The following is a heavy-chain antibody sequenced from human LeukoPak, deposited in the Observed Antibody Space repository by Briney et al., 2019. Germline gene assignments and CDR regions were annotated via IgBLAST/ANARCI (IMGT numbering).Heavy chain of an antibody. CDR3: ARGGARQQLVENYFDY. CDR1: GFTLSSNY. J-gene: IGHJ4*02. Sequence: GGSLRLSCAASGFTLSSNYMSWVRQARGKGVEWVSVIYRGGNTYYADSVKGRFTISRDNSKNTLYLQMNSLRAEDTAVYYCARGGARQQLVENYFDYWGQGTLVTVSS. D-gene: IGHD6-13*01. V-gene: IGHV3-53*01. CDR2: IYRGGNT.